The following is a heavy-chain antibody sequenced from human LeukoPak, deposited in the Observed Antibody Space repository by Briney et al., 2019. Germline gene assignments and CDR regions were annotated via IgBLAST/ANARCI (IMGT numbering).Heavy chain of an antibody. V-gene: IGHV3-23*01. CDR2: VSGRGDEK. D-gene: IGHD1-26*01. Sequence: QPGGSLRLSCAASGLSFKNYAMSWVRKAPGKGLEWVSTVSGRGDEKFNADSVKGRFAISRDNSKNTLYLQMDSLRADDTAVYYCAKGGHFSWFDPWGQGTLVTVSS. CDR1: GLSFKNYA. CDR3: AKGGHFSWFDP. J-gene: IGHJ5*02.